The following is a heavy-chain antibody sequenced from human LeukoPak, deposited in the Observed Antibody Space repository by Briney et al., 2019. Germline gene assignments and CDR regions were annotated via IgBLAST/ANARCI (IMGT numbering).Heavy chain of an antibody. V-gene: IGHV3-48*01. Sequence: GGSLRLFCAASGFTFSSYSMNWVRQAPGKGLEWVSYISSSSSTIYYADSVKGRFTISRDNAKNSLYLQMNSLRAEDRAVYYCARDTRTVVTRDFDYWGQGTLVTVSS. J-gene: IGHJ4*02. D-gene: IGHD4-23*01. CDR1: GFTFSSYS. CDR2: ISSSSSTI. CDR3: ARDTRTVVTRDFDY.